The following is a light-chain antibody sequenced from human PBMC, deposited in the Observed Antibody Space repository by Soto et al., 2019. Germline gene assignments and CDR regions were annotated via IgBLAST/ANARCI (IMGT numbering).Light chain of an antibody. CDR1: SSDVGGYNY. V-gene: IGLV2-11*01. CDR3: CSYAGTYTYV. J-gene: IGLJ1*01. CDR2: DVS. Sequence: QFVLTQPRSVSGSPGQAVTISCTGTSSDVGGYNYVSWYQQHPGKAPKLMIYDVSERPSGVPDRFSASKSGNTASLTISGLQAEDEADYYCCSYAGTYTYVFATGTKVTV.